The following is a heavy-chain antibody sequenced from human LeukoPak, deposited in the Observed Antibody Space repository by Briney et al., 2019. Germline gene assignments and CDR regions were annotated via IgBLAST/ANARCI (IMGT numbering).Heavy chain of an antibody. J-gene: IGHJ4*02. Sequence: QPGRSLRLSCAGSGFTFGGYGMHWFRQTPGKGLEWVAVTAYDGSRAFYADSVKGRFTISRDNSKNTMSVQMDDLRAEDTAVYYCTRYHNDHFDYWGQGTLVTVSS. V-gene: IGHV3-33*01. D-gene: IGHD5-24*01. CDR3: TRYHNDHFDY. CDR2: TAYDGSRA. CDR1: GFTFGGYG.